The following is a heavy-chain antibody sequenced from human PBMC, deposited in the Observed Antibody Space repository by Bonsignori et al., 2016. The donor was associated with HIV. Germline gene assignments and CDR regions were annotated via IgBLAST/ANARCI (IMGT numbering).Heavy chain of an antibody. CDR3: ARVSSAKGFDY. Sequence: WIRQPPGKGLEYVSAISSNGGSTYYANSVKGRFTISRDNSKNTLYLQMGSLRAEDMAVYYCARVSSAKGFDYWGQGTLVTVSS. CDR2: ISSNGGST. V-gene: IGHV3-64*01. J-gene: IGHJ4*02.